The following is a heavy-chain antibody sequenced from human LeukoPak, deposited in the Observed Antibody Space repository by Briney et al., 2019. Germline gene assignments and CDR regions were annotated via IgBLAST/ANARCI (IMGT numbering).Heavy chain of an antibody. J-gene: IGHJ4*02. CDR2: IYSGGST. CDR3: ARDNAVPGRGYYFDY. D-gene: IGHD6-19*01. V-gene: IGHV3-53*01. CDR1: GFTVSSNY. Sequence: GGSLRLSCAASGFTVSSNYMSWVRQAPGKGLEWVSVIYSGGSTYYANSVKGRFTISRDNSKNTLYLQMNNLRAEDTAVYYCARDNAVPGRGYYFDYWGQGTLVTVSS.